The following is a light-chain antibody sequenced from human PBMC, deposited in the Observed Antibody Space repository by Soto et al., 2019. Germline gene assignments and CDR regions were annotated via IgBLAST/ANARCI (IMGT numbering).Light chain of an antibody. CDR2: EGS. V-gene: IGLV2-23*01. CDR3: CSYAVSSTFV. Sequence: QSALTHPASVSGSPVQSITISFTGTSSDVGSYNVVSWYQQHPGKAPKLMIYEGSKCPSGVSNRSSGSKSGNTASLTISGLQAEDEADYYCCSYAVSSTFVFGTGTKLTVL. CDR1: SSDVGSYNV. J-gene: IGLJ1*01.